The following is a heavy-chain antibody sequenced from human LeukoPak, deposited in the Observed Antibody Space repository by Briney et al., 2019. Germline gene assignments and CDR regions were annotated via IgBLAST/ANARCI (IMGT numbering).Heavy chain of an antibody. V-gene: IGHV1-18*01. D-gene: IGHD4-17*01. Sequence: ASVKVSCKASGYTFTSYGISWVRPAPGQGLEWMGWISAYNGNTNYALKLQGRVTMTTATSTSTAYMELRRLRSDDTAVYYCARGVGDDYGIYYYYYMDVWGKGTTVTVSS. CDR3: ARGVGDDYGIYYYYYMDV. CDR1: GYTFTSYG. J-gene: IGHJ6*03. CDR2: ISAYNGNT.